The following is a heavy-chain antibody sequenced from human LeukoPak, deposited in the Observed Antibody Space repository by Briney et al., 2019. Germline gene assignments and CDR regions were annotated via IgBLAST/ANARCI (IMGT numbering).Heavy chain of an antibody. Sequence: GSLRLSCAASGFTFSSYGMHWVRQAPGKGLEWVAVIWYDGSNKYYADSVKGRFTISRDNSKNTLYLQMNSLRAEDTAVYYCARAKASSGEYDYWGQGTLVTVSS. CDR1: GFTFSSYG. D-gene: IGHD3-10*01. CDR3: ARAKASSGEYDY. J-gene: IGHJ4*02. CDR2: IWYDGSNK. V-gene: IGHV3-33*01.